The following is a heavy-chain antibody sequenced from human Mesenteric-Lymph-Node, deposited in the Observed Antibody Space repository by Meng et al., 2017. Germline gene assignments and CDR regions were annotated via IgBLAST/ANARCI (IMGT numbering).Heavy chain of an antibody. D-gene: IGHD3-10*01. Sequence: LLASVPGRSNPSQTRAPPCTVSGGSVSCGGYYWSWIRQQPGKGLEWIGYIHSSGSTYYNPSLRRRLTISVDTSKNQFSLKPNSVTAADTAVYYCARFDYYGSGRPPYYFDYWGQGTLVTVSS. CDR1: GGSVSCGGYY. CDR2: IHSSGST. V-gene: IGHV4-31*03. J-gene: IGHJ4*02. CDR3: ARFDYYGSGRPPYYFDY.